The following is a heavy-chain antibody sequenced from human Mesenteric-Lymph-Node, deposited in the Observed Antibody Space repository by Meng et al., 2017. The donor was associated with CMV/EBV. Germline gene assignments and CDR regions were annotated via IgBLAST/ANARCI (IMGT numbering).Heavy chain of an antibody. V-gene: IGHV1-2*02. CDR1: GYTFTSYA. D-gene: IGHD6-6*01. Sequence: ASVKVSCKASGYTFTSYAMHWVRQAPGQRLEWMGWINPNSGGTNYSQKFQGRVTMTRDTSISTAYMELRRLSSDDTAVYYCARDSSSQPIDYWGQGTLVTVSS. CDR2: INPNSGGT. CDR3: ARDSSSQPIDY. J-gene: IGHJ4*02.